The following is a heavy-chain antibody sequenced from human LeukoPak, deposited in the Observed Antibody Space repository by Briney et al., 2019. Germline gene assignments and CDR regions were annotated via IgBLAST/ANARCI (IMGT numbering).Heavy chain of an antibody. CDR3: ALAVAAPSDY. J-gene: IGHJ4*02. V-gene: IGHV4-34*01. Sequence: PSETLSLTCAVYGGSFSGSYWSWFRQPPGKGLEWIGEINHSGSTNYNPSLKSRVTISVDTSKNQFSLKLSSVTAADTAVYYCALAVAAPSDYWGQGTLVTVSS. CDR1: GGSFSGSY. D-gene: IGHD6-19*01. CDR2: INHSGST.